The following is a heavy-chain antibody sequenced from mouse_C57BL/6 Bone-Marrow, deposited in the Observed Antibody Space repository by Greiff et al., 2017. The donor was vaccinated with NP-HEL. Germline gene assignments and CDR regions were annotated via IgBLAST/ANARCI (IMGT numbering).Heavy chain of an antibody. J-gene: IGHJ2*01. V-gene: IGHV5-17*01. D-gene: IGHD1-1*01. Sequence: EVMLVESGGGLVKPGGSLKLSCAASGFTFSDYGMHWVRQAPEKGLEWVAYISSGSSTIYYADTVKGRFTISRDNAKNTLFLQMTSLRSEDTAMYYCARVGVITTVVSYFDYWGQGTTLTVSS. CDR2: ISSGSSTI. CDR3: ARVGVITTVVSYFDY. CDR1: GFTFSDYG.